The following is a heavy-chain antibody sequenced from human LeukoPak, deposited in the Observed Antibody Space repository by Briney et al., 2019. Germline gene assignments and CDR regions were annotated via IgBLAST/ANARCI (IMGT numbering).Heavy chain of an antibody. Sequence: GGSLRLSCAASGFTFSPYWMPWVRQAPGKGLDWVANIKQDGSEEYYVDSVKGRFTVSRDNAKKSLFLQMNSLRVEDTPVYFCARRRITVTGAIHFYMDVWGNGTTVIVSS. D-gene: IGHD1-1*01. V-gene: IGHV3-7*03. CDR3: ARRRITVTGAIHFYMDV. J-gene: IGHJ6*03. CDR1: GFTFSPYW. CDR2: IKQDGSEE.